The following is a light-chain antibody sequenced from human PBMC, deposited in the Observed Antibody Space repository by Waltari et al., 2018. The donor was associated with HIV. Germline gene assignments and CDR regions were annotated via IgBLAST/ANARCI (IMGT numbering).Light chain of an antibody. CDR1: SSNIGRYV. CDR2: GNN. V-gene: IGLV1-40*01. CDR3: QSYDNSMKEV. Sequence: QSVLTHPPSVSGAPGQRVTISCTGSSSNIGRYVIHWYQQLPGTAPKLLIYGNNKRPSGVHDRCAGSKYGTSASMAITGLQHEDEADYYCQSYDNSMKEVFGGGTKLTVL. J-gene: IGLJ2*01.